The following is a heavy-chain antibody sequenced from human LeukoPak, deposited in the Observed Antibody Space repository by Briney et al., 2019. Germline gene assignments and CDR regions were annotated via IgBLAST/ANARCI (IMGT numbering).Heavy chain of an antibody. CDR2: SGDSDGST. Sequence: GGSLRLSCAASGFTFSGSGMSWVRQAPGEGLEWISSSGDSDGSTYYADSLKGRFTISRDNSKNTLYLQMNSLRAEDTAVYYCAKGGCRGTCNPLAYWGQGALVTVSP. V-gene: IGHV3-23*01. J-gene: IGHJ4*02. D-gene: IGHD2-15*01. CDR3: AKGGCRGTCNPLAY. CDR1: GFTFSGSG.